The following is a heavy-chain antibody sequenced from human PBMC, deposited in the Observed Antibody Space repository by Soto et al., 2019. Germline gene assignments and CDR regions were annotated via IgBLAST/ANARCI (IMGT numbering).Heavy chain of an antibody. D-gene: IGHD3-22*01. CDR3: AKDTLLHYYDSSGYEGPFDY. CDR2: ISGSGGST. Sequence: GGSLRLSCAASGFTFSSYAMSWVRQAPGKGLEWVSAISGSGGSTYYADSVKGRFTISRDNSKNTLYLQMNSLRAEDTAVYYCAKDTLLHYYDSSGYEGPFDYWGQGTLVTVSS. CDR1: GFTFSSYA. J-gene: IGHJ4*02. V-gene: IGHV3-23*01.